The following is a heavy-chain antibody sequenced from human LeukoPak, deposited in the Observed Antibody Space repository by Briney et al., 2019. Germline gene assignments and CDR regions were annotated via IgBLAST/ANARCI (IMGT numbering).Heavy chain of an antibody. J-gene: IGHJ4*02. CDR2: INSDGSST. D-gene: IGHD5-18*01. V-gene: IGHV3-74*01. CDR1: GFTLSSYW. CDR3: AKETAMRYYFDY. Sequence: GGSLRLSCAASGFTLSSYWMHWVRQAPGKGLVWVSRINSDGSSTSYADSVKGRFTISRDNAKNSLYLQMNSLRAEDTAVYYCAKETAMRYYFDYWGQGTLVTVSS.